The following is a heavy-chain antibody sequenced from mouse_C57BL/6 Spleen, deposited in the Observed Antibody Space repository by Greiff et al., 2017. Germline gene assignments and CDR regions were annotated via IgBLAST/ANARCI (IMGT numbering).Heavy chain of an antibody. CDR3: AAHYGCSYEDLDY. V-gene: IGHV5-4*03. D-gene: IGHD1-1*01. Sequence: EVMLVESGGGLVKPGGSLKLSCAASGFTFSSYAMSWVRQTPEKRLEWVATISDGGSYTYYPDNVKGRFTISRDNAKNNLYLQLSHLKSEDTALYYCAAHYGCSYEDLDYWGQGTTLTVSS. CDR2: ISDGGSYT. CDR1: GFTFSSYA. J-gene: IGHJ2*01.